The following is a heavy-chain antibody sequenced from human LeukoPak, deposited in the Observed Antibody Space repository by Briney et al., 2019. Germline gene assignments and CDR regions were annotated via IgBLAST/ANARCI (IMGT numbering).Heavy chain of an antibody. J-gene: IGHJ4*02. D-gene: IGHD5-24*01. V-gene: IGHV1-69*13. Sequence: EASVKVSCKASGGTFTSYAISWVRQAPGQGLQWMGGIIPIFGTANYAQKLQGRVTITADESTSTAYMELRSLRSDDTAVYYCARDVPHQDGYSYFDYWGQGTLVTVSS. CDR1: GGTFTSYA. CDR2: IIPIFGTA. CDR3: ARDVPHQDGYSYFDY.